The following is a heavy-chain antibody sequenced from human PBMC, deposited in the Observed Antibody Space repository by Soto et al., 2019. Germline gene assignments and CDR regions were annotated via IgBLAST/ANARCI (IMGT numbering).Heavy chain of an antibody. CDR2: LYWDDDR. CDR3: AHYTTNNYMDV. Sequence: QITLKESRPTLVEPTQTLTLTCTFSGFSLSTSGVGVRWVRQPPGKALEWLALLYWDDDRRYNPSLNNRLTITKDTSKNQVVLTMNNMGPVDTGTYYCAHYTTNNYMDVWGTGTTVTVSS. CDR1: GFSLSTSGVG. J-gene: IGHJ6*03. V-gene: IGHV2-5*02. D-gene: IGHD1-1*01.